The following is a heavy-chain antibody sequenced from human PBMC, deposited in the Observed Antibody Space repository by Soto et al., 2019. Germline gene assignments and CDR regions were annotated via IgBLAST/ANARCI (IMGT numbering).Heavy chain of an antibody. J-gene: IGHJ6*02. Sequence: QVQLVQSGAEVKKPGASVKVSCKASGYTFTGYYMHWVRQAPGQGLEWMGWINPNSGGTNYAQKFQGWVTMTRDTSISTAYMELSRLRSDDTAVYYCARDQRRYYDFWSGYIRYGMDVWGQGTTVTVSS. CDR3: ARDQRRYYDFWSGYIRYGMDV. CDR2: INPNSGGT. CDR1: GYTFTGYY. D-gene: IGHD3-3*01. V-gene: IGHV1-2*04.